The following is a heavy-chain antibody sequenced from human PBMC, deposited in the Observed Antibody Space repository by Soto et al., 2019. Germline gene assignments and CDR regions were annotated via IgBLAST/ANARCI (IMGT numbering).Heavy chain of an antibody. Sequence: SEIMCLPRTVSGGYISSGGYYWRCIRQHPGKGLEWIGYNYYSGSTYYNPSLKCRVTISVDTSKKHFSLKLSSVTAADTAVYYWARDSARGMDVWGQGTTVTGPS. CDR1: GGYISSGGYY. CDR2: NYYSGST. CDR3: ARDSARGMDV. D-gene: IGHD6-6*01. V-gene: IGHV4-31*02. J-gene: IGHJ6*02.